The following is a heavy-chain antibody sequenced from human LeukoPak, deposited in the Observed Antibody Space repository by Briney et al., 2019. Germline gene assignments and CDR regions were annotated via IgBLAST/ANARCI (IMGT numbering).Heavy chain of an antibody. V-gene: IGHV3-30-3*01. CDR3: AREALMTTVNCYFDY. J-gene: IGHJ4*02. CDR1: GFTFSSYA. CDR2: ISYDGSNK. D-gene: IGHD4-17*01. Sequence: PGGSLRLSCAASGFTFSSYAMHWVRQAPGKGLEWVAVISYDGSNKYYADSVKGRFTISRDNSKNTLYLQMNSLRAEDTAVYYCAREALMTTVNCYFDYWGQGTLVTVSS.